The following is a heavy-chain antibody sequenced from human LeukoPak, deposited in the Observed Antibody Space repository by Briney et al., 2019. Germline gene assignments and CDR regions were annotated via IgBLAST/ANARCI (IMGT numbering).Heavy chain of an antibody. CDR2: INPSGGST. V-gene: IGHV1-46*01. CDR3: ARDLDWNYDYYYYYMDV. J-gene: IGHJ6*03. Sequence: GGSLRLSCAASGFTFSSYAMSWVRQAPGQGLEWMGIINPSGGSTSYAQKFQGRVTMTRDMSTSTVYMELSSLRSEDTAVYYCARDLDWNYDYYYYYMDVWGKGTTVTVSS. CDR1: GFTFSSYA. D-gene: IGHD1-7*01.